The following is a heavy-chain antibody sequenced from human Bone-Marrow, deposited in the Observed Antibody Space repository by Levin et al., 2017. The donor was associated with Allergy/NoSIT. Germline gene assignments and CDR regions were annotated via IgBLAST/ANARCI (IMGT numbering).Heavy chain of an antibody. D-gene: IGHD3-22*01. CDR2: IGTAGDT. CDR1: GFTFSTYD. V-gene: IGHV3-13*01. Sequence: HTGGSLRLSCSVSGFTFSTYDMHWVRQATGKSLEWVSAIGTAGDTYYSDSVKGRFTISRENARNSLHLQVNSRRAGDTAVYYCARERGGYCFDSSGYCFNALDLWGQGTMVTVSS. CDR3: ARERGGYCFDSSGYCFNALDL. J-gene: IGHJ3*01.